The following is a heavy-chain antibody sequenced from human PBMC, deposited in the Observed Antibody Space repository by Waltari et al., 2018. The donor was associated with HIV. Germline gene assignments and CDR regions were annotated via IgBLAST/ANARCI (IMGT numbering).Heavy chain of an antibody. J-gene: IGHJ4*02. Sequence: QVQLVQSGAEGKKPGASVKVACKASGHTFTSYAINWVRQATGQGLEWMGWMNPNSGNTGYAQKFQGRVTMTRNTSISTAYMELSGLRSEDTAVYYCARRYDSGTNIAGYWGQGTLVTVSS. CDR1: GHTFTSYA. V-gene: IGHV1-8*01. CDR2: MNPNSGNT. CDR3: ARRYDSGTNIAGY. D-gene: IGHD3-10*01.